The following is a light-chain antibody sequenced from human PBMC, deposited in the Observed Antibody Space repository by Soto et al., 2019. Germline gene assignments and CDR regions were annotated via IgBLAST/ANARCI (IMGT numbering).Light chain of an antibody. V-gene: IGKV1-39*01. CDR2: AAS. CDR3: QQSYTTPLT. CDR1: QTISGY. Sequence: DIHITHSPSSVSASLVDRFTITGRASQTISGYLNWYQQKPGKAPELLIYAASYLGNGVPSRFSGSGSGTYFTLTISSLQPEDLATYYCQQSYTTPLTFGGGTKVDIK. J-gene: IGKJ4*01.